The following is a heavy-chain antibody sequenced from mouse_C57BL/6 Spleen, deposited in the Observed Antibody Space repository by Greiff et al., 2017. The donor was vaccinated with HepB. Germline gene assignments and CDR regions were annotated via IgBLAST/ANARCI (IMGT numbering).Heavy chain of an antibody. CDR1: GYAFSSYW. D-gene: IGHD1-1*01. Sequence: ESGAELVKPGASVKISCKASGYAFSSYWMNWVKQRPGKGLEWIGQIYPGDGDTNYNGKFKGKATLTADKSSSTAYMQLSSLTSEDSAVYFCARSGITTVVDLDYWGQGTTLTVSS. V-gene: IGHV1-80*01. CDR3: ARSGITTVVDLDY. CDR2: IYPGDGDT. J-gene: IGHJ2*01.